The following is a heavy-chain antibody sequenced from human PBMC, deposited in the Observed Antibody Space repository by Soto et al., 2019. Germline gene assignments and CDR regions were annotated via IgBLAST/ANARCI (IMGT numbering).Heavy chain of an antibody. CDR1: GFTFSSYA. J-gene: IGHJ4*02. Sequence: GGSLRLSCAASGFTFSSYAMHWVRQAPGKGLEYVSAISSNGGSTYYANSVKGRFTISRDNSKNTLYLQMGSLRAEDMAVYYWATHVSYCSGGSCYGGAFDYWGQGTLVTVSS. D-gene: IGHD2-15*01. CDR2: ISSNGGST. CDR3: ATHVSYCSGGSCYGGAFDY. V-gene: IGHV3-64*01.